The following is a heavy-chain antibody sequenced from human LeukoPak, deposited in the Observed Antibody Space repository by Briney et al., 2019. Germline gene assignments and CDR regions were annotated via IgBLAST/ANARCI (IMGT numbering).Heavy chain of an antibody. Sequence: ASVKVSCKASGYTFTGYYMHWVRQAPGQGLEWMGWINPNSGGTNYAQKFQGRVTMTRDTSISTAYMELSRLRSDDTAVYYCARLIVEQSYYFDYWGQETLVTVSS. CDR2: INPNSGGT. V-gene: IGHV1-2*02. J-gene: IGHJ4*02. CDR1: GYTFTGYY. CDR3: ARLIVEQSYYFDY. D-gene: IGHD3-16*02.